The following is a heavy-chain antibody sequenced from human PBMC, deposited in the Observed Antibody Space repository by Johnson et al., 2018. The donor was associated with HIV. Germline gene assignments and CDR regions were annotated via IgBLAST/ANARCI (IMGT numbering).Heavy chain of an antibody. CDR1: GFIFDDYG. Sequence: VQVVESGGGVLRPGASLRLSCEGFGFIFDDYGLNWVRQAPGKGLEWVSGINWNGGITGYADSVKGRFTISRDNAKNSLHLQMNSLRAEDTALYYCARGTIFGEVDAFDIWGQGTVVTISS. D-gene: IGHD3-3*01. CDR2: INWNGGIT. CDR3: ARGTIFGEVDAFDI. V-gene: IGHV3-20*04. J-gene: IGHJ3*02.